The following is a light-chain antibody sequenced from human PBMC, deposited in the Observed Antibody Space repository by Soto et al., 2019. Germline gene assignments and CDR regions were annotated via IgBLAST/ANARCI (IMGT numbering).Light chain of an antibody. J-gene: IGLJ3*02. Sequence: QSVLTQPPSVSEAPGRRVTISCSGSSFNIANKAVNWYQQLPGKAPQLLIYYDDMLSSGVSDRFSGSKSGTSASLAISGLQSEDEADYYCAAWDDSVNGWVFVGGTKLTVL. V-gene: IGLV1-36*01. CDR3: AAWDDSVNGWV. CDR2: YDD. CDR1: SFNIANKA.